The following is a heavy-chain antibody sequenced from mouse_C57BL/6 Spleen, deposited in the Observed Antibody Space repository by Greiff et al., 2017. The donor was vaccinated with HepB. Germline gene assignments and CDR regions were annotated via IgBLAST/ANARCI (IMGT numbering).Heavy chain of an antibody. J-gene: IGHJ4*01. V-gene: IGHV1-7*01. Sequence: VKVVESGAELAKPGASVKLSCKASGYTFTSYWMHWVKQRPGQGLEWIGYINPSSGYTKYNQKFKDKATLTADKSSSTAYMQLSSLTYEDSAVYYCARWGIAPYYAMDYWGQGTSVTVSS. CDR2: INPSSGYT. CDR3: ARWGIAPYYAMDY. D-gene: IGHD1-3*01. CDR1: GYTFTSYW.